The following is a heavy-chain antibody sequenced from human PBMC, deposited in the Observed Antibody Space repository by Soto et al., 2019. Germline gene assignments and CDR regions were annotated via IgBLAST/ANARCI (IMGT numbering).Heavy chain of an antibody. J-gene: IGHJ4*02. D-gene: IGHD1-7*01. CDR2: ISYSGTT. CDR3: ATMGTPVTGLYYFDY. Sequence: QVQLQESGPGLVKPSQTLSLTCTVSGGSISSGNYYWSWIRQPPGKGLEWIGFISYSGTTHYSASLRSRVSLSVDTSKNPFSPDLSSVTAADTAVYYCATMGTPVTGLYYFDYWGQGTLVTVSS. V-gene: IGHV4-30-4*01. CDR1: GGSISSGNYY.